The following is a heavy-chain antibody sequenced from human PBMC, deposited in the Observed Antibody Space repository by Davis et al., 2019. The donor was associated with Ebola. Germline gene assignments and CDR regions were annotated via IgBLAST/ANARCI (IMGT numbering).Heavy chain of an antibody. CDR1: GYRFTTHG. CDR2: INTNTGNP. Sequence: ASVKVSCKASGYRFTTHGIHWVRQAPGQGLEWMGWINTNTGNPTYAKGFTGRFVFSLDTSVNMAYLLINSLKTEDAAVYYCATLPDIWGQGTMVTVSS. V-gene: IGHV7-4-1*04. CDR3: ATLPDI. J-gene: IGHJ3*02.